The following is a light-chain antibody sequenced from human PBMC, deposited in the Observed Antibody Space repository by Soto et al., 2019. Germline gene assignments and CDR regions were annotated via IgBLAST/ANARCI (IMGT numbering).Light chain of an antibody. CDR3: QQYGSSRT. J-gene: IGKJ1*01. CDR1: QSVSSSY. Sequence: EFVLTQSPGTLSLSPGERATLSCRASQSVSSSYLAWYQQKPGQAPRLLIYGASSRATGIPDRFSGSGSGTDFPLTISRLEPEDFAVYYCQQYGSSRTFGQGTKVEIK. V-gene: IGKV3-20*01. CDR2: GAS.